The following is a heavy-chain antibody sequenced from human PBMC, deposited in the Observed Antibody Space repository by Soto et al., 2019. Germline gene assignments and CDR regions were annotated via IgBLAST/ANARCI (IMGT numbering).Heavy chain of an antibody. CDR1: GVSRSSYW. CDR3: ARADESSGYSFDY. Sequence: GALKGSCAASGVSRSSYWMHWVRQTPGKGLVWVSRINSDGSTTNYAASVKGRFTSSRDNAKNTLYLQMNSLRAEDTAVYYCARADESSGYSFDYWGQGTLVTVSS. J-gene: IGHJ4*02. V-gene: IGHV3-74*01. CDR2: INSDGSTT. D-gene: IGHD3-22*01.